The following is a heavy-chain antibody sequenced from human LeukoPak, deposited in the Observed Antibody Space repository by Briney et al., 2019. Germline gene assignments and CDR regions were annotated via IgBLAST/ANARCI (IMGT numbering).Heavy chain of an antibody. CDR1: GYTFTGYY. Sequence: AASVKVSCKASGYTFTGYYMHWLRQAPGQGLEWMGWINPNSGDTNYAQEFQGRVTMTRDTSNSTAYMELTWLRSDDTAVYYCARDGTFGVISMPSDYWGQGTLVTVSS. D-gene: IGHD3-3*01. CDR2: INPNSGDT. V-gene: IGHV1-2*02. J-gene: IGHJ4*02. CDR3: ARDGTFGVISMPSDY.